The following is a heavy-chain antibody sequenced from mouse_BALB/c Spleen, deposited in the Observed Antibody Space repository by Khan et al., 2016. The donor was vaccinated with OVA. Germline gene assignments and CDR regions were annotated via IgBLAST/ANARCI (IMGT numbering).Heavy chain of an antibody. J-gene: IGHJ4*01. CDR1: GFSLTSYG. D-gene: IGHD2-3*01. CDR2: IWGDGNT. Sequence: VQLVESGPGLVAPSQSLSITCTVSGFSLTSYGVNWVRQPPGKGLEWLGVIWGDGNTNYHSALISRLSISKDNSKSQVCLQLNSLQTDDTATYYCAKFDGIFYAMDYWGQGTSVTVSS. V-gene: IGHV2-3*01. CDR3: AKFDGIFYAMDY.